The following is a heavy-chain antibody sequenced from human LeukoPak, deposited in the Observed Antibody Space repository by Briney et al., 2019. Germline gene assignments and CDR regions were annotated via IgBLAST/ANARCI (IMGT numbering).Heavy chain of an antibody. J-gene: IGHJ4*02. D-gene: IGHD6-13*01. CDR3: ARQIASAGTAGFDF. CDR2: IYSTGST. V-gene: IGHV4-4*07. CDR1: GGSISSYY. Sequence: SSETLSLTCTVSGGSISSYYWSWIRQPAGKGLEWIGRIYSTGSTNYNPSLTSRVTMSVDTSKNQFSLRLRSVTAADTVVYYCARQIASAGTAGFDFWGQGALVTVSS.